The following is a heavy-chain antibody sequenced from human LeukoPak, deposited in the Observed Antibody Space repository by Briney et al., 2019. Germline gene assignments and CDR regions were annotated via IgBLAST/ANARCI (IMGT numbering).Heavy chain of an antibody. CDR3: ATETIGRHYDY. CDR1: GFIFSSCG. J-gene: IGHJ4*02. V-gene: IGHV3-21*01. Sequence: GGSLRLSCAASGFIFSSCGFNWVRQAPGKGLEWVSSIGPTGTDRYYADSVRGRFTISRDNAKNSMYLQMDSLRDEDTAVYYCATETIGRHYDYWGQGTLLTVSS. CDR2: IGPTGTDR. D-gene: IGHD1-14*01.